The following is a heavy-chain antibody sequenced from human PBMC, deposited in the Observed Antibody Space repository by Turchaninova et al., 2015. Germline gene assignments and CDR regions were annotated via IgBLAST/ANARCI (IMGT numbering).Heavy chain of an antibody. V-gene: IGHV2-26*01. D-gene: IGHD5/OR15-5a*01. CDR1: GFALSNAKMG. CDR2: TFSNDQT. Sequence: QVTLKESGPVLVKPTDTLKLTCTASGFALSNAKMGVSWIRQPPGKALELLAHTFSNDQTSYSHSLESRLTISKDTSKSQVVLTMTNMDPVDTGTYYCARMPSSTIQDYYYGLDVWGQGTTVTVSS. CDR3: ARMPSSTIQDYYYGLDV. J-gene: IGHJ6*02.